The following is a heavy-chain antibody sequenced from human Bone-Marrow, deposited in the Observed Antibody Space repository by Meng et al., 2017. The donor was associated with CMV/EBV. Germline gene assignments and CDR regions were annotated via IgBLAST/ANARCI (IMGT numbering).Heavy chain of an antibody. CDR2: ISSSTTYI. V-gene: IGHV3-21*06. CDR1: GFTFSSYS. D-gene: IGHD3-22*01. CDR3: ARAFGWLSSGTSRGGSGFDY. Sequence: GESLKISCAASGFTFSSYSMNWVRQAPGKGLEWVSSISSSTTYIYYADSVKGRFTISRDNAKNSLYLQMNSLRAEDTAVYYCARAFGWLSSGTSRGGSGFDYWGHDTLVTVSS. J-gene: IGHJ4*01.